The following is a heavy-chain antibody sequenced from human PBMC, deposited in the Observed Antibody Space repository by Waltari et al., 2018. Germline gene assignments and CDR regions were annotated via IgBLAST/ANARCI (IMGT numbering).Heavy chain of an antibody. CDR1: GLAFSDYW. Sequence: VQLVESGGGLVQPGGSLRLSCEASGLAFSDYWVSWVRQAPGKGRGWGAKIKKDGSETFYWESVKGRCTISRDNAKNLLYLQMNSLRVEDTAVYFCAMTGRLGTGLPWDWGQGTLVTVSS. CDR2: IKKDGSET. V-gene: IGHV3-7*01. J-gene: IGHJ4*02. CDR3: AMTGRLGTGLPWD. D-gene: IGHD3-9*01.